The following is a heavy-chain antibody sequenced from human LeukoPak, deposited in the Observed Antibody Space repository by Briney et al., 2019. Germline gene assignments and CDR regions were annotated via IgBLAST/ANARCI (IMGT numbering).Heavy chain of an antibody. CDR2: ISGSGGDT. Sequence: PGGSLRLSCAASGFTFRSYAIYWVRQAPGKGLEWVSVISGSGGDTYFADSVKGRFTISRDHSKNTVFLQMDSLRAEDTAVYYCAKTTAGNSSGRYPGWPVDYWGQGTLVTVSS. V-gene: IGHV3-23*01. D-gene: IGHD6-19*01. J-gene: IGHJ4*02. CDR3: AKTTAGNSSGRYPGWPVDY. CDR1: GFTFRSYA.